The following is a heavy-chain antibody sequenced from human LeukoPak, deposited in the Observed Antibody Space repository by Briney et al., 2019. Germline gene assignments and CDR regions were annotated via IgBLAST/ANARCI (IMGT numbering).Heavy chain of an antibody. D-gene: IGHD2-2*01. CDR3: ARDGCSSTSCYHTPHYYYGMDV. V-gene: IGHV6-1*01. CDR1: GDSVPSNNAA. Sequence: SQTLSLTYAISGDSVPSNNAAWNSSRQSPSRGLEWLERTYYKSKRYNDYAVSVKSQITINPDTSKNQFSLQLNSVTPEDTAVYYCARDGCSSTSCYHTPHYYYGMDVWGQGTTVTVSS. J-gene: IGHJ6*02. CDR2: TYYKSKRYN.